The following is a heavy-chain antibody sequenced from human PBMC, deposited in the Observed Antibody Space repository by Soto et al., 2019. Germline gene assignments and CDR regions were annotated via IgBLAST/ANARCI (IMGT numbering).Heavy chain of an antibody. CDR1: GVSISSNVHY. Sequence: LSLTCTVSGVSISSNVHYWGWVRQSPGKGLEWIASIYYSGSTYHNPSLESRVSISVDTSKNQFSLKVTSVTAADTAVYYCARHPFGGYAFDSWGQGTLVTVSS. CDR3: ARHPFGGYAFDS. D-gene: IGHD3-16*01. CDR2: IYYSGST. J-gene: IGHJ4*02. V-gene: IGHV4-39*01.